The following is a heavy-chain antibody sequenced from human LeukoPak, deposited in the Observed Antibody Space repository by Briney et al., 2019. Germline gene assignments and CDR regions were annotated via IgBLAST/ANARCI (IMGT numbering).Heavy chain of an antibody. D-gene: IGHD6-19*01. CDR1: GFTFSSHE. V-gene: IGHV3-48*03. J-gene: IGHJ4*02. CDR3: AREENTSGWYSKFDY. Sequence: GSLRLSCAASGFTFSSHEMNWVSQAPGKGLEWVSYISSSGSTIYYADSVKGRFTISRDNAKNSLYLQMSSLRAEDTAIYYCAREENTSGWYSKFDYWAQGTLVTVSS. CDR2: ISSSGSTI.